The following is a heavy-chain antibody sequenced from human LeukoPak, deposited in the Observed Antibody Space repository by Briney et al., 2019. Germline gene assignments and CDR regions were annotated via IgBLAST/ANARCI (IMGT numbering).Heavy chain of an antibody. CDR3: ARNYGGYSH. CDR2: IKEDGSER. Sequence: GGSLRLSCAASAFTFSRHWMYWVRQAPGKGLEWVANIKEDGSERYYVDSVGGRFTISRDNAKNSLYLQMNSLRAEDTALYYCARNYGGYSHWGQGTLVTVSS. V-gene: IGHV3-7*01. D-gene: IGHD4-23*01. CDR1: AFTFSRHW. J-gene: IGHJ4*02.